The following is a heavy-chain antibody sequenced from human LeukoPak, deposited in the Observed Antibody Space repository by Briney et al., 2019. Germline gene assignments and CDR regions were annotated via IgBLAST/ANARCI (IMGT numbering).Heavy chain of an antibody. D-gene: IGHD6-13*01. V-gene: IGHV4-61*02. CDR1: GGSISSGSYY. CDR2: IYTSGST. CDR3: ARAYSSSWAPFDY. Sequence: PSETLSLTCTVSGGSISSGSYYWSWIRQPAGKGLEWIGRIYTSGSTNYNPSLKSRVTISVDTSKNQFSLKLSSVTAADTAVYYCARAYSSSWAPFDYWGQGTLVTVSS. J-gene: IGHJ4*02.